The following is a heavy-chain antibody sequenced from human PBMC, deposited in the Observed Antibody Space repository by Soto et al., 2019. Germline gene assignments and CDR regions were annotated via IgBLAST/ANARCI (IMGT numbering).Heavy chain of an antibody. J-gene: IGHJ6*02. CDR3: ASEQLIRPGHDSFYGSHV. CDR2: IPQEGSDG. CDR1: GVTRSMYS. Sequence: GALVLCCEVAGVTRSMYSLTWVRPAPGRGLDWVAKIPQEGSDGQYVDSVKGRFTISRDNAKNSVYLQMNSLRAEETDVYYCASEQLIRPGHDSFYGSHVWGQGTKVTVS. V-gene: IGHV3-7*03. D-gene: IGHD3-22*01.